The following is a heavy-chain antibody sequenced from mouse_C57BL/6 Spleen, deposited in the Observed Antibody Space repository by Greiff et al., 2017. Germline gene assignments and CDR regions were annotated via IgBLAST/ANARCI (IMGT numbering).Heavy chain of an antibody. CDR3: ARRDDYDDYAMGC. V-gene: IGHV1-52*01. CDR2: IDPSDSET. D-gene: IGHD2-4*01. CDR1: GYTFTSYW. Sequence: QVQLQQPGAELVRPGSSVKMSCKASGYTFTSYWMHWVKQRPIQGLEWIGNIDPSDSETHYNQKFKDKATLTVDKSSSTTYMQLISLTSEDSAVYSCARRDDYDDYAMGCWGKGTTVTVS. J-gene: IGHJ4*01.